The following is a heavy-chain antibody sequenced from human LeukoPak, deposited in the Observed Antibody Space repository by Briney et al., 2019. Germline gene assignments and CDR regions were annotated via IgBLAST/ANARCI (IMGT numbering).Heavy chain of an antibody. Sequence: ASVKVSCKASGGTFSSYAISWVRQAPGQGLEWMGRIIPILGIANYAQKFQGRVTITADKSTSTAYMELSSLRSEDTAVYYCARVGGLAAAGTRWFDPWGQGTLVTVSS. CDR3: ARVGGLAAAGTRWFDP. CDR1: GGTFSSYA. J-gene: IGHJ5*02. V-gene: IGHV1-69*04. D-gene: IGHD6-13*01. CDR2: IIPILGIA.